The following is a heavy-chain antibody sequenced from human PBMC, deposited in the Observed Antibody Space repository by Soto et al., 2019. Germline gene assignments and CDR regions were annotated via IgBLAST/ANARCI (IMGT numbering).Heavy chain of an antibody. CDR2: IWYDGSNK. D-gene: IGHD6-6*01. Sequence: QEKLVESGGGVVQPGRSLRLSCAASGFTFSTSGMHWVRQVPGKGLGWVAVIWYDGSNKYYGDSVKGRFTISRDNSKNTLYLQMNSLRAEDTAVYYCARDKEYSSRRRNYYYGMDVWGQGTTVTVSS. V-gene: IGHV3-33*01. CDR3: ARDKEYSSRRRNYYYGMDV. J-gene: IGHJ6*02. CDR1: GFTFSTSG.